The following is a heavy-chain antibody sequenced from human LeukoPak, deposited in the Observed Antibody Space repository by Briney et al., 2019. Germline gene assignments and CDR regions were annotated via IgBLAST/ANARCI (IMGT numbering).Heavy chain of an antibody. V-gene: IGHV3-30*02. D-gene: IGHD1/OR15-1a*01. CDR3: ARDLGMGTRIDY. Sequence: GGCLRLSCAASGFTFTSYGMHWVRQAPGKGLEWVEFIRYHGTNQYYTDSVKGRFTISRDNSQNTLSLQMNSLRTEDTAMYFCARDLGMGTRIDYWGQGTLVTVS. CDR1: GFTFTSYG. CDR2: IRYHGTNQ. J-gene: IGHJ4*02.